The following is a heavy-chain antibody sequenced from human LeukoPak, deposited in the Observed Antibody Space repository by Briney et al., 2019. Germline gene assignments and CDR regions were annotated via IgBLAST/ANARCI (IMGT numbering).Heavy chain of an antibody. D-gene: IGHD7-27*01. CDR1: GGPISSYY. CDR2: IYYSGST. CDR3: ARINWGREYYFDY. Sequence: SETLSLTCTVSGGPISSYYWSWIRQPPGKGLEWIGYIYYSGSTNYNPSLKSRVTISVDTSKNQFPLKLSSVTAADTAVYYCARINWGREYYFDYWGQGTLVTVSS. J-gene: IGHJ4*02. V-gene: IGHV4-59*01.